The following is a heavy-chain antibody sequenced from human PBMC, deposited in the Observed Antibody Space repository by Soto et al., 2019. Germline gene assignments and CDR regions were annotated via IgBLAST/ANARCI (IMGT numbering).Heavy chain of an antibody. D-gene: IGHD3-22*01. Sequence: PGGSLRLSCAASGFTFSSYSMNWVRQAPGKGLEWVSYISSSSSTIYYADSVKGRFTISRDNAKNSLYLQMNSLRDEDTAVYYCARDFIAGVVQYYYDSSGYDYWGQGTLVTVSS. CDR1: GFTFSSYS. J-gene: IGHJ4*02. CDR3: ARDFIAGVVQYYYDSSGYDY. V-gene: IGHV3-48*02. CDR2: ISSSSSTI.